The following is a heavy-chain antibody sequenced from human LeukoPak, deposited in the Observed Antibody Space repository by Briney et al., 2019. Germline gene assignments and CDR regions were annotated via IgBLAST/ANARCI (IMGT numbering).Heavy chain of an antibody. CDR3: ATPTLIVGAHRSAFDI. J-gene: IGHJ3*02. Sequence: ASVKVSCKVSGYTLTELSMHWVRQAPGKGLEWMGGFDPEDGETIYAQKFQGRVTMTEDTSTDTAYMELSSLRSEDTAVYYCATPTLIVGAHRSAFDIWGQGTMVTVSS. D-gene: IGHD1-26*01. V-gene: IGHV1-24*01. CDR1: GYTLTELS. CDR2: FDPEDGET.